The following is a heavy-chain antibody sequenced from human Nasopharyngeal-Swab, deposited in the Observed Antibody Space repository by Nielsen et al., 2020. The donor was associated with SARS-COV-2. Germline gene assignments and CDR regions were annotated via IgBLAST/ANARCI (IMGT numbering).Heavy chain of an antibody. J-gene: IGHJ6*02. Sequence: WIRQPPGKGLEWIGEINHSGSTNYNPSLKSRVTISVDTSKNQFSLKLSSVTAADTAVCYCARGGYSGYHYYYYGMDVWGQGTTVTVSS. CDR3: ARGGYSGYHYYYYGMDV. D-gene: IGHD5-12*01. CDR2: INHSGST. V-gene: IGHV4-34*01.